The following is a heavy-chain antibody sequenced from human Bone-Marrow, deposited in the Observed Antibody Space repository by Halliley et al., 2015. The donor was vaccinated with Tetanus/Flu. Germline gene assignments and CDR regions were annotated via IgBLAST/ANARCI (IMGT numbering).Heavy chain of an antibody. V-gene: IGHV3-33*01. J-gene: IGHJ3*01. CDR3: AGDRLVYSYGYDAFDV. CDR2: LWFEGNNK. D-gene: IGHD5-18*01. Sequence: LWFEGNNKDYVGSVKGRFTISRDNSNDTLYLQMNSLGVEDTAVYYCAGDRLVYSYGYDAFDVWGQGTMVTVSS.